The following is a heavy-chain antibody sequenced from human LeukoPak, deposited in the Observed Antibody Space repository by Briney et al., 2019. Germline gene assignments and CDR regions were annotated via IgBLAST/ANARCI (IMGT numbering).Heavy chain of an antibody. CDR2: IHTSGSI. CDR1: GGSISSGSYH. J-gene: IGHJ4*02. D-gene: IGHD1-26*01. Sequence: SETLSLTCTVSGGSISSGSYHWSWIRQPAGKGLEWIGRIHTSGSINYNPSLKSRVTISADTSKNQFSLKLSSVTAADTAVYYCARMWDRDYFDYWGQGTLVTVSS. CDR3: ARMWDRDYFDY. V-gene: IGHV4-61*02.